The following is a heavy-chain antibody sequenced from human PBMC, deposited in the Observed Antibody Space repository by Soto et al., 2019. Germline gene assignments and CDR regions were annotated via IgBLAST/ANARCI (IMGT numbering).Heavy chain of an antibody. CDR2: IRSKAYGGTT. V-gene: IGHV3-49*03. D-gene: IGHD6-13*01. CDR1: GFTFGDYA. CDR3: TRDLGFSSWYDAFDI. Sequence: GGSLRLSCTASGFTFGDYAMSWFRQAPGKGLEWVGFIRSKAYGGTTEYAASVKGRFTISRDDSKSIAYLQMNSLKTEDTAVYYCTRDLGFSSWYDAFDIWGQGTMVTVSS. J-gene: IGHJ3*02.